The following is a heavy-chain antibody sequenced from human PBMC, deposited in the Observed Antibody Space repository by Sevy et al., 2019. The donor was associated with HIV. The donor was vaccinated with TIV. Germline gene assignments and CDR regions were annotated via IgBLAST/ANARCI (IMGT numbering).Heavy chain of an antibody. Sequence: GGSLRLSCAASGFTFSSYWMSWVRQAPGKGLEWVANIKQDGSEKYYVDSVKGRFTISRDNAKNSLYLQVNSLRAEDTAVYYCATEGYYYGSGSYSPPYYYYYGMDVWGQGTTVTVSS. CDR3: ATEGYYYGSGSYSPPYYYYYGMDV. D-gene: IGHD3-10*01. CDR1: GFTFSSYW. J-gene: IGHJ6*02. CDR2: IKQDGSEK. V-gene: IGHV3-7*03.